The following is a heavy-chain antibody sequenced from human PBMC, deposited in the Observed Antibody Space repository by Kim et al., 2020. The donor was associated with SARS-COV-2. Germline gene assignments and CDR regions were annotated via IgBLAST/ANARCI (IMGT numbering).Heavy chain of an antibody. CDR3: AKESRQAAAGY. CDR2: T. D-gene: IGHD6-13*01. V-gene: IGHV3-23*01. Sequence: TYYADSVKGRFTISRDNSKNTLYLQMNSLRAEDTAVYYCAKESRQAAAGYWGQGTLVTVSS. J-gene: IGHJ4*02.